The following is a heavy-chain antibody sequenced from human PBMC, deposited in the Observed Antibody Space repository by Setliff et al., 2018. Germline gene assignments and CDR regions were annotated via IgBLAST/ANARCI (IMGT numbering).Heavy chain of an antibody. V-gene: IGHV4-4*07. CDR1: GGSISNYY. D-gene: IGHD1-26*01. CDR2: IYTSGST. CDR3: ARKGISALSGAFDM. J-gene: IGHJ3*02. Sequence: KTSETLSLTCTVSGGSISNYYWSWIRQPAGKGLEWIGRIYTSGSTNYNPSLKSRVTMSVDTSKNQFSLKLSSVTAADTAVYYCARKGISALSGAFDMWAKGQWSPSPQ.